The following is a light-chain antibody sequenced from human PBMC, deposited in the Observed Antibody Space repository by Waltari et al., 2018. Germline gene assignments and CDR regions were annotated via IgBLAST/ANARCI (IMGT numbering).Light chain of an antibody. CDR3: GSYAGHNNIGV. Sequence: QSALTQPPSASGSPGQSVTISCAGTSSDIGTYNYVSWYQQHPGKAPKLIIYEVSKRPSGVPARCSGSKSGNTASLTVSGLQAEDEADYYCGSYAGHNNIGVFGGGTKLTVL. CDR2: EVS. V-gene: IGLV2-8*01. J-gene: IGLJ2*01. CDR1: SSDIGTYNY.